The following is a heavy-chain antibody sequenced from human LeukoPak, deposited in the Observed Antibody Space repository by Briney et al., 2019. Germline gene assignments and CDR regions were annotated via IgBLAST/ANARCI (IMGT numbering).Heavy chain of an antibody. CDR2: INHSGST. CDR3: ARRAVVVVAATRSYRWSTTIDY. J-gene: IGHJ4*02. CDR1: DGSFSGYY. V-gene: IGHV4-34*01. D-gene: IGHD2-15*01. Sequence: SETLSLTCAVYDGSFSGYYWSWIRQPPGKGLEWIGEINHSGSTNYNPSLKSRVTISVDTSKNQFSLKLSSVTAADTAVYYCARRAVVVVAATRSYRWSTTIDYWGQGTLVTVSS.